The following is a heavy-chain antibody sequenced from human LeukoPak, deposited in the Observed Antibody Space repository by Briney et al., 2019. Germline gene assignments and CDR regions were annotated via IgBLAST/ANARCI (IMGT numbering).Heavy chain of an antibody. V-gene: IGHV4-4*07. Sequence: PSETLSLTCTVSGGSISNYYRSWIRQPAGKGLEWIGRKYARGSSNYNPPVQSRVTMSVDTSKNQFSLKLRSVTAADTAVSYCARVRYCSADICTGGDSFDIWGQGTMVSVSP. CDR2: KYARGSS. J-gene: IGHJ3*02. D-gene: IGHD2-15*01. CDR3: ARVRYCSADICTGGDSFDI. CDR1: GGSISNYY.